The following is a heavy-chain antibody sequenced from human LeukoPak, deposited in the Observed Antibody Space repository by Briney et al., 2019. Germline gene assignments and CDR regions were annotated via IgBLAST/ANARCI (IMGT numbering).Heavy chain of an antibody. V-gene: IGHV3-23*01. CDR3: AKSLLRFLEWPRPDY. Sequence: GGSLRLSCKGSGFTFGDYTMSWVRQAPGKGLEWVSSISAGDDSPFYTDSVRGRFTISRDNSKNTLFLQMISLRAEDTAVYYCAKSLLRFLEWPRPDYWGQGTLVTVSS. CDR1: GFTFGDYT. J-gene: IGHJ4*02. CDR2: ISAGDDSP. D-gene: IGHD3-3*01.